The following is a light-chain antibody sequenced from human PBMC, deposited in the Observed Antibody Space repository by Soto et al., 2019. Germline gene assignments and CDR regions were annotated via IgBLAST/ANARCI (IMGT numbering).Light chain of an antibody. CDR3: QQFNSALGIT. J-gene: IGKJ5*01. CDR1: QSISSW. CDR2: KAS. V-gene: IGKV1-5*03. Sequence: DIQMTQSPSTLSASVGDRVTITCRAGQSISSWLAWYQQKPGKAPKLLIYKASSLESGVPSRFRGSGSGTEFTLTISSLQPDDFATYYCQQFNSALGITFGQGTRLEIK.